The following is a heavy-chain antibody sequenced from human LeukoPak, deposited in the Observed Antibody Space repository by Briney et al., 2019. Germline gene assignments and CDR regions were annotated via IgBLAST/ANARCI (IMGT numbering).Heavy chain of an antibody. J-gene: IGHJ6*03. V-gene: IGHV3-48*01. Sequence: GGSLRLSCAASGFTFSSYSMNWVRQAPGKGLEWVSYISSSSSTIYYADSVKGRFTISRDNAKNSLYLQMNSLRAEDTAVYYCARDGLWFGELSPSYYMDVWGKGTTVTVSS. CDR3: ARDGLWFGELSPSYYMDV. CDR1: GFTFSSYS. D-gene: IGHD3-10*01. CDR2: ISSSSSTI.